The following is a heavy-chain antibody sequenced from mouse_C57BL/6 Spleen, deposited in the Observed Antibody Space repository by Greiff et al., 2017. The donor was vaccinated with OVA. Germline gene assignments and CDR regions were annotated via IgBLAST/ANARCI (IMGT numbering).Heavy chain of an antibody. D-gene: IGHD3-3*01. CDR2: INPSNGGT. V-gene: IGHV1-53*01. CDR3: ARGGCPGLWFAY. CDR1: GYTFTSYW. Sequence: QVQLQQPGTDLVKPGASVKLSCKASGYTFTSYWMHWVKQRPGQGLEWIGNINPSNGGTNYNEKFKSKATLTVDKSSSTAYMQLSSLTSEDSAVYYCARGGCPGLWFAYWGQGTLVTVSA. J-gene: IGHJ3*01.